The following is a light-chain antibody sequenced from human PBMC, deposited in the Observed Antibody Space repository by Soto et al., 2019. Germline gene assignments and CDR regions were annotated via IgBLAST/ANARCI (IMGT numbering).Light chain of an antibody. CDR1: YNL. V-gene: IGLV2-23*02. J-gene: IGLJ2*01. CDR2: EVN. Sequence: QSALTQPASVSGSPGQSITISCSGTYNLVSWYQQHPGKAPKLMIFEVNKRPSGVSYRFSGSKSGNTASLTISALQAEDEADYFCCSHAGRGSVLFGGGTKVTVL. CDR3: CSHAGRGSVL.